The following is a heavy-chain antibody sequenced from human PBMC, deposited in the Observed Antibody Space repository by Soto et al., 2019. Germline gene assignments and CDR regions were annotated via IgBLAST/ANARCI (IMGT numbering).Heavy chain of an antibody. V-gene: IGHV3-48*03. CDR2: ISSSGSTI. Sequence: EVQLVESGGGLVQPGGSLRLSCAASGFTFSSYEMNWVRQAPGKGLEWVSYISSSGSTIYYADSVKGRFTISRDNAKNSLYLQMNSLRAEDTAVYYCARDFERVRGVSNFDYWGQGTLVTVSS. CDR3: ARDFERVRGVSNFDY. D-gene: IGHD3-10*01. J-gene: IGHJ4*02. CDR1: GFTFSSYE.